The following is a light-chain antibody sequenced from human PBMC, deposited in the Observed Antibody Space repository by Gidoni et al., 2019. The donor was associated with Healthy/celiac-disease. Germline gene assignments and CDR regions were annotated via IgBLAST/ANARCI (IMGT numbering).Light chain of an antibody. CDR1: QSVLYSSNNKNY. CDR3: QQYYSIHS. CDR2: WAS. V-gene: IGKV4-1*01. J-gene: IGKJ2*03. Sequence: TQSPDSLAVSLGERATINCKSSQSVLYSSNNKNYLAWYQQKPGQPPKLLIYWASTRESGVPDRFSGSGSGTDFTLTISSLQAEDVAVYYCQQYYSIHSFGQGTKLEIK.